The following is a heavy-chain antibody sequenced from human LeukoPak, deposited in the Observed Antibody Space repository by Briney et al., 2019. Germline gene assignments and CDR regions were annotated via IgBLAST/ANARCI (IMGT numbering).Heavy chain of an antibody. V-gene: IGHV4-30-2*01. J-gene: IGHJ4*02. CDR3: ATQRYNSYY. CDR2: IYHSGST. Sequence: PSETLSLTCTVSGGSTSSGGYYWSWIRQPPGKGLEWIGYIYHSGSTYYNPSLKSRVTISVDRSKNQFSLKLSSVTAADTAVYYCATQRYNSYYWGQGTLVTVSS. CDR1: GGSTSSGGYY. D-gene: IGHD1-20*01.